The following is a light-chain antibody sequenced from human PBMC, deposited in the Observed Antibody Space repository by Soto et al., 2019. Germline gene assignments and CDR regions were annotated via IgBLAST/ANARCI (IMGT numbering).Light chain of an antibody. CDR1: QSIDSR. CDR2: GAS. V-gene: IGKV1-39*01. J-gene: IGKJ2*01. Sequence: DIQMTQSPSPLSASVGDRVTIACRASQSIDSRLNWYQQKPGKAPQFLIFGASTLQSGVPSRFSGGGSGTEFTLNISRLQPEDLATYYCQQSYSPPYTFGQGTKLEIK. CDR3: QQSYSPPYT.